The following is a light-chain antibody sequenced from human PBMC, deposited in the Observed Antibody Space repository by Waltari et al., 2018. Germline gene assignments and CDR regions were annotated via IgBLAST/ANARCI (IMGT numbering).Light chain of an antibody. Sequence: DIQMTQSPSSLPASVGDRVTITCRASQNIRTYLNWYQQKPGKAPNLLIYSASTLHSGVPSRFSGSGSGTDFTLTINSLQPEDFASYYCQQSYSTPPAWTFGQGTKVEIK. CDR1: QNIRTY. V-gene: IGKV1-39*01. CDR3: QQSYSTPPAWT. CDR2: SAS. J-gene: IGKJ1*01.